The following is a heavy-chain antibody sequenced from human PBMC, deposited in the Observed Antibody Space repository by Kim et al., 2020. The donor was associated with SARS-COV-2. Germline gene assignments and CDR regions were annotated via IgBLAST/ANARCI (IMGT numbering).Heavy chain of an antibody. V-gene: IGHV6-1*01. J-gene: IGHJ3*02. CDR3: ARAGTAEGAFDI. Sequence: DYAVSVKSRITINPDTSKNQFSLQLNSVTPEDTAVYYCARAGTAEGAFDIWGQGTMVTVSS. D-gene: IGHD5-18*01.